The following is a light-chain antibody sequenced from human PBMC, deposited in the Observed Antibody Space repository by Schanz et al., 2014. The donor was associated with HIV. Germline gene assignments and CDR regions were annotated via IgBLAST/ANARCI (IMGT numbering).Light chain of an antibody. CDR1: QSVSSN. V-gene: IGKV3-20*01. CDR2: DAS. Sequence: EIVMTQSPATLSVSPGERATLSCRASQSVSSNLAWYQQKPGQAPRLLIYDASNRATGIPDRFSGSGSGTHFTLPSSRLAPTELPVHNCQHYGSSPPTFGQRPQVQI. CDR3: QHYGSSPPT. J-gene: IGKJ1*01.